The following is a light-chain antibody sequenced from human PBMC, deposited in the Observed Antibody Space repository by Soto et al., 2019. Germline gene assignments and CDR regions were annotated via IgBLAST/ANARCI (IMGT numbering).Light chain of an antibody. CDR1: QTISSY. Sequence: IQMTQSPSSLSASVGGRVTITCRASQTISSYLKWYQQKPGRAPALLISAAYTLQSGVPSRFSVSGSGTDFTLTISSLQPEDFATYYCQQSYSRPYTFGQGTKLEIK. CDR2: AAY. V-gene: IGKV1-39*01. J-gene: IGKJ2*01. CDR3: QQSYSRPYT.